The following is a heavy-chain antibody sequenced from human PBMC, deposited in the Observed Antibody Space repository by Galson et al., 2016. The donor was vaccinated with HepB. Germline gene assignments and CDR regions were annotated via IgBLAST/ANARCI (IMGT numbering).Heavy chain of an antibody. CDR3: ATMWYSIGGTFDY. D-gene: IGHD6-19*01. CDR2: ISSSSNYI. Sequence: SLRLSCAASGFTFTSYNMNWVRQAPGKGLQWVSSISSSSNYIFYADSVKGRFTISRDNAKNSLYLQMNSLRAEDTAVYYCATMWYSIGGTFDYWGQGTLVTVSS. J-gene: IGHJ4*02. CDR1: GFTFTSYN. V-gene: IGHV3-21*01.